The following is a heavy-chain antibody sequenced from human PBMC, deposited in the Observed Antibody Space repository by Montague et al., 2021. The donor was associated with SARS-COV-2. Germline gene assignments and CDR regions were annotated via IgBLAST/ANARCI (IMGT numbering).Heavy chain of an antibody. D-gene: IGHD1-1*01. CDR1: GGSISSSSYY. CDR3: ARQLRVRRTWQVGDYNHYGMDV. J-gene: IGHJ6*02. V-gene: IGHV4-39*07. CDR2: IYYSGST. Sequence: SETLSLTCTVSGGSISSSSYYWGWIRQPPGKGLEWIGTIYYSGSTYYNPSLKSRVTISVDTSKNQFSLKLTSVTAADTAVYYCARQLRVRRTWQVGDYNHYGMDVWGQGTTASVSS.